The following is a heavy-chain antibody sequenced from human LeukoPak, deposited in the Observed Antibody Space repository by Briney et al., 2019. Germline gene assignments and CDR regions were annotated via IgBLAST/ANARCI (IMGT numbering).Heavy chain of an antibody. CDR3: ATLLYGSGSYPTRDDAFDI. J-gene: IGHJ3*02. CDR2: IYHSGST. Sequence: PSETLSLTCTVSGGSISSYCWSWIRQPPGKGLEWIGYIYHSGSTNYNPSLKSRVTISVDTSKNQFSLKLSSVTAADTAVYYCATLLYGSGSYPTRDDAFDIWGQGTMVTVSS. V-gene: IGHV4-59*01. D-gene: IGHD3-10*01. CDR1: GGSISSYC.